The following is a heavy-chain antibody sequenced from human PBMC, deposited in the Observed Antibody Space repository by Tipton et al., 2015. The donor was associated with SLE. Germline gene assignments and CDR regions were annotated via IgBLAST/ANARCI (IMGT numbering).Heavy chain of an antibody. CDR1: GFTFSSYW. D-gene: IGHD1-26*01. CDR3: TTDEGAPGAFDI. Sequence: GSLRLSCAASGFTFSSYWMSWVRQAPGKGLEWVAFIRYDGSNKYYADSVKGRFTISRDNSKNTLYLQMNSLKTEDTAVYYCTTDEGAPGAFDIWGQGTMVTVSS. J-gene: IGHJ3*02. CDR2: IRYDGSNK. V-gene: IGHV3-30*02.